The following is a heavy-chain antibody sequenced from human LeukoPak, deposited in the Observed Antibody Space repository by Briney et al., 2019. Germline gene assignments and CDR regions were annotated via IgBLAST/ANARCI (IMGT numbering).Heavy chain of an antibody. CDR1: DASISDYY. D-gene: IGHD2-8*01. CDR2: IYRRENT. CDR3: ASYGLLYPAGYYFDY. Sequence: SETLSLTCTVSDASISDYYWGWIRQPPGKGLEWIGSIYRRENTYYNPSLKSRVTISVDTSKNQFSLKLSSVTAADTAVYYCASYGLLYPAGYYFDYWGQGTLVTVSS. J-gene: IGHJ4*02. V-gene: IGHV4-38-2*02.